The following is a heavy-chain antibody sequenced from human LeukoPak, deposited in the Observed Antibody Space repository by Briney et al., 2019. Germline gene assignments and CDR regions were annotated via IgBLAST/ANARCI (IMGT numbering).Heavy chain of an antibody. Sequence: GGSLRLSCAASGFTFSSYWMNWVRQAQGKGLEWVAKIKKDGSEKYYVDSVKGRFTISRDNADNSLYLQMNSLRAEDTAVYYCARGHGVGELSYFDYWGQGTLVTVSS. CDR3: ARGHGVGELSYFDY. D-gene: IGHD3-10*01. J-gene: IGHJ4*02. CDR2: IKKDGSEK. CDR1: GFTFSSYW. V-gene: IGHV3-7*01.